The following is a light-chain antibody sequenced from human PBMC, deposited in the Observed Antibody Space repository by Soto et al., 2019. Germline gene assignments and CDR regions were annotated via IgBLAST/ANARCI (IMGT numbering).Light chain of an antibody. V-gene: IGLV2-14*01. Sequence: QSVLTQPASVSGSPGQSITISCTGTSSDDGGYNYVSWYQQHPGKAPKLMIYDVSNRPSGVSNRFSGSKSGNTASLTISGLQAEDEAEYYCSSYTISSTLVVFGGGTKLTVL. CDR3: SSYTISSTLVV. CDR1: SSDDGGYNY. J-gene: IGLJ2*01. CDR2: DVS.